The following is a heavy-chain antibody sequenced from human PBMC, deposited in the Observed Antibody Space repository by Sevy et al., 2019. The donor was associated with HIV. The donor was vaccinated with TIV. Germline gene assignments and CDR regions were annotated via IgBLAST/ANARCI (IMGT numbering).Heavy chain of an antibody. CDR2: ISNSGTTI. D-gene: IGHD4-17*01. V-gene: IGHV3-48*03. CDR1: GFIFSSYE. Sequence: GGSQRLSCAASGFIFSSYEMNWVRQAPGKGLEWVSYISNSGTTIYYSDSVKGRFTISRDNARNSLYLQMNSLRAEDTAVYYCARDLPPSATTVAHFDCWGQGTLVTVSS. CDR3: ARDLPPSATTVAHFDC. J-gene: IGHJ4*02.